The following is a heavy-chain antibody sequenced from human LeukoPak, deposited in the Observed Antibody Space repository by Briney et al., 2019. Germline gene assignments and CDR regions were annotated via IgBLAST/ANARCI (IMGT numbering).Heavy chain of an antibody. V-gene: IGHV1-2*02. CDR1: GYTFTGYY. J-gene: IGHJ4*02. D-gene: IGHD2-21*02. Sequence: ASVKVSRKASGYTFTGYYMHWVRQAPGRGLEWMGWINPNSGGTNYAQKFQGRVTMTRDTSISTAYMELSRLRSDDTAVYYCARDWNCGGDCYSTWGQGTLVTVSS. CDR3: ARDWNCGGDCYST. CDR2: INPNSGGT.